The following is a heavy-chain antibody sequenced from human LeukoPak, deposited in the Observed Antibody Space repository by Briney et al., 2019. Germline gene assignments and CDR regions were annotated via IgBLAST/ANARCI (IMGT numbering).Heavy chain of an antibody. CDR3: ARDLRPGTDGGY. D-gene: IGHD1-1*01. CDR1: GFTFSSYG. Sequence: QPGRSLRLSCAASGFTFSSYGMHWVRQAPGKGLEWVAVISYDGSNKYYADSVKGRFTISRDNSKNTLYLQMNSLRAEDTAVYYCARDLRPGTDGGYWGQGTLVTVSS. V-gene: IGHV3-30*03. CDR2: ISYDGSNK. J-gene: IGHJ4*02.